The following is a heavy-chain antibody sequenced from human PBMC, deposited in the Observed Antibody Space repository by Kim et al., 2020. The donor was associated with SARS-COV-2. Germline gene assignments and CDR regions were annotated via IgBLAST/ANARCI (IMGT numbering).Heavy chain of an antibody. D-gene: IGHD2-2*01. J-gene: IGHJ4*02. V-gene: IGHV1-3*01. Sequence: ASVKVSCKASGYTFTTYAVHWLRQAPGQRPEWMAWIIVGNGNTKYSQQFQDRLTLTTDTSASTAYMELSSLRSEDTAVYYCARGVIDCSTTNCYFIDYWGQGTLVTVSS. CDR1: GYTFTTYA. CDR3: ARGVIDCSTTNCYFIDY. CDR2: IIVGNGNT.